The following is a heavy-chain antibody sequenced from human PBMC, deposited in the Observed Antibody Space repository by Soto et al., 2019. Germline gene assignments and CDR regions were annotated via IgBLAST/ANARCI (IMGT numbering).Heavy chain of an antibody. CDR1: RFTFSNSD. CDR2: VSWNGSRP. Sequence: GGSLRLSCAASRFTFSNSDVNWVHQAPGKGLEWVSGVSWNGSRPHCADSVKGRFIISRDNSRNTLYLQTNSLRAEDTAVYYCVRRYYDFWSGYYAFDIWGQGTMVTVSS. V-gene: IGHV3-35*01. D-gene: IGHD3-3*01. CDR3: VRRYYDFWSGYYAFDI. J-gene: IGHJ3*02.